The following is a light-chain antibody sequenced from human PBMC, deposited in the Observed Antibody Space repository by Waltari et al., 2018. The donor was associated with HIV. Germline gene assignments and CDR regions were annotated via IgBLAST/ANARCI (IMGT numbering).Light chain of an antibody. CDR2: EVT. V-gene: IGLV2-14*01. CDR1: RRDLGTYNY. J-gene: IGLJ2*01. Sequence: QSALTQPASASGSPGQSITISCTGTRRDLGTYNYVSWYQQHPGNAPKLIIFEVTNRPSGVSDRFSGSKSGNTASLTISGLQTEDEADYYCTSFTDTRTPVLIGGGTKLTVL. CDR3: TSFTDTRTPVL.